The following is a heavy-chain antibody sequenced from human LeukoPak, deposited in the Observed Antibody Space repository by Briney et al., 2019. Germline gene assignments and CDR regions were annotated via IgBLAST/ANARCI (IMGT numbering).Heavy chain of an antibody. CDR1: GFTFSSYS. CDR2: ISSSSSTI. D-gene: IGHD2-21*01. Sequence: PGGSLRLSCAASGFTFSSYSMNWVRQAPGKGLEWVSYISSSSSTIYYADSVKGRFTISRDNAKNSLYLQMNSLRDEDTAVYYCARAYRQCPRGGGGDYWGQGTLVTVSS. CDR3: ARAYRQCPRGGGGDY. V-gene: IGHV3-48*02. J-gene: IGHJ4*02.